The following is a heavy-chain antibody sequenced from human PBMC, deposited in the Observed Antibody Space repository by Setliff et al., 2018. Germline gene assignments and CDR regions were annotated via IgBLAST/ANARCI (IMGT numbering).Heavy chain of an antibody. CDR1: GDTSTTYA. V-gene: IGHV1-3*01. Sequence: ASVKVSCKASGDTSTTYAIHWVRQAPGQGLEWMGWINAGNGNIRYSQNFQGRVTITRDTSASTAYMELSSLTSEDTAIYCCARGDVYSGSYYHLGYWGQGTLVTVSS. CDR3: ARGDVYSGSYYHLGY. D-gene: IGHD1-26*01. J-gene: IGHJ4*02. CDR2: INAGNGNI.